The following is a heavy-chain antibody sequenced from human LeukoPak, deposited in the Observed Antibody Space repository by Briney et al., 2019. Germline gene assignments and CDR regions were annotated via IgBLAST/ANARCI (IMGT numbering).Heavy chain of an antibody. CDR2: VYYSGGT. Sequence: SSETLSLTCTVSDDSMSSYYWNWIRQPPGKGLEWTGYVYYSGGTNYNPSLKSRVTISLDTSKNQFSLKLSSVTAADTAVYYCARRANTAPPYYFDYWGQGTLVTVSS. CDR3: ARRANTAPPYYFDY. V-gene: IGHV4-59*01. CDR1: DDSMSSYY. J-gene: IGHJ4*02. D-gene: IGHD5-18*01.